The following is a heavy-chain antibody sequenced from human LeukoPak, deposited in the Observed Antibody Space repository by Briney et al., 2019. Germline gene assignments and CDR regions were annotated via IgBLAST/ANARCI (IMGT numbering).Heavy chain of an antibody. CDR3: ARGSMAYAYILDI. CDR1: GFIFSSYA. Sequence: GGSLRLSCAASGFIFSSYAMNWVRQAPGKGLEWVSGISSGGGSTYYADSVKGRFTISKDKSTNMVYLQIDSLRAEDTALYYCARGSMAYAYILDIWGPGTMVTVSS. J-gene: IGHJ3*02. D-gene: IGHD2/OR15-2a*01. CDR2: ISSGGGST. V-gene: IGHV3-23*01.